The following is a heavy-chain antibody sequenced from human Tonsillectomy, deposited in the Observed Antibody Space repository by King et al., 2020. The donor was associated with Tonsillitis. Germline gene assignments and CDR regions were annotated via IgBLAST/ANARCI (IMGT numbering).Heavy chain of an antibody. J-gene: IGHJ4*02. CDR2: IKQDGSEE. V-gene: IGHV3-7*01. CDR3: ARVRYYYGSGSQPGLFDY. D-gene: IGHD3-10*01. Sequence: VQLVESGGGLVQPGGSLRLSCAASGFTFSSYWMSWVRQAPGKGLEWVADIKQDGSEEYYVDSVKGRFTISRDNARNSLYLQVNSLRAEDTAVYFCARVRYYYGSGSQPGLFDYWGQGTLVTVSS. CDR1: GFTFSSYW.